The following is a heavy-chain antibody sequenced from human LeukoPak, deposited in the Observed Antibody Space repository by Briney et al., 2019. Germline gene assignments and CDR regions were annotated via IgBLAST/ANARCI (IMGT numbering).Heavy chain of an antibody. CDR1: GGSISSSSYY. Sequence: SETLSLTCTVSGGSISSSSYYWGWIRQPPGKGLEWIGNLYYSGSTYYYPSFKSRVTISVDTSKNQFSLKLSSVTAADTAVYYCASDRSSWNPGAPSWGQGTLVTVSS. D-gene: IGHD6-13*01. CDR3: ASDRSSWNPGAPS. J-gene: IGHJ5*02. CDR2: LYYSGST. V-gene: IGHV4-39*01.